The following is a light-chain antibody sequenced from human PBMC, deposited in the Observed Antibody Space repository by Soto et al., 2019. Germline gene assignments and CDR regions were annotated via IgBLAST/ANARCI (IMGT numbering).Light chain of an antibody. CDR3: RSYASRSLHV. CDR1: SCNVGGYNY. Sequence: QSALTQPASVSGSPGQTVTISCTGTSCNVGGYNYFSWYQQHPANPPKLMILDVSNRPAGVSHLFSGSTSGNTASLTISGLQAEDEADYYGRSYASRSLHVFGAGTKVTVL. CDR2: DVS. J-gene: IGLJ1*01. V-gene: IGLV2-14*03.